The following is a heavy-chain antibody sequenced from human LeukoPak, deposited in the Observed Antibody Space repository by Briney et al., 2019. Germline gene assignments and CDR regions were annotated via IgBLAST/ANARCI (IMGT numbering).Heavy chain of an antibody. Sequence: SETLSLTCAVWGGSISSGDYSWSWIRRPPAKGRERIGYSYYSGSTYYNPSLKSRVTISVDTSKNQFSLKLSSVTAADTAVYYCARDVNAYDFWSGYSGSYYYHGMDVWGQGTTVTVSS. J-gene: IGHJ6*02. CDR3: ARDVNAYDFWSGYSGSYYYHGMDV. D-gene: IGHD3-3*01. V-gene: IGHV4-31*11. CDR1: GGSISSGDYS. CDR2: SYYSGST.